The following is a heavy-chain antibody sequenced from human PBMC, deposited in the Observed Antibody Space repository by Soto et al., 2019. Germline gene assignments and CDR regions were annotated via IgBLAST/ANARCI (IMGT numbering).Heavy chain of an antibody. J-gene: IGHJ6*02. CDR3: AGIVGVGSSRPRTGYYGMDV. D-gene: IGHD6-13*01. V-gene: IGHV1-69*13. CDR2: IIPIFGTA. Sequence: SVKVSCKASGGTFSSYAISWVRQAPGQGLEWMGGIIPIFGTANYAQKFQGRVTITADESTSTAYMELSSLRSEDTAVYYCAGIVGVGSSRPRTGYYGMDVWGQGTTVTVSS. CDR1: GGTFSSYA.